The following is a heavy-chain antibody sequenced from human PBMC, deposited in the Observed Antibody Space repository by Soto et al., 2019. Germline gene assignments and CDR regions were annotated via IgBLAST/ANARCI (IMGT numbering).Heavy chain of an antibody. J-gene: IGHJ5*02. CDR1: GGSISSYY. V-gene: IGHV4-59*08. CDR2: VSTIGST. CDR3: ARHGGTFDP. D-gene: IGHD3-16*01. Sequence: PSETLSLTCTVSGGSISSYYWTWIRQPPGKGLEWIGYVSTIGSTDFNPSLKSRVTISVDTSKNQVSLKLRSVTAADTAVYFCARHGGTFDPWGQGTLVTVSS.